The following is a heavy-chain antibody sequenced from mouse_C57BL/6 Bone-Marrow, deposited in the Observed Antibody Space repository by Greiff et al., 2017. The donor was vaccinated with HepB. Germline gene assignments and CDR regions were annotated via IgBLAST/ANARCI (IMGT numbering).Heavy chain of an antibody. V-gene: IGHV14-4*01. Sequence: EVQLQQSGAELVRPGASVKLSCTASGFNIKDDYMHWVKQRPEQGLEWIGWIDPENGDTEYASKFQGKATITADTSSNTAYLQLSSLTSEDTAVYYCTGETTYVDYWGQGTTLTVSS. D-gene: IGHD2-12*01. CDR1: GFNIKDDY. CDR3: TGETTYVDY. CDR2: IDPENGDT. J-gene: IGHJ2*01.